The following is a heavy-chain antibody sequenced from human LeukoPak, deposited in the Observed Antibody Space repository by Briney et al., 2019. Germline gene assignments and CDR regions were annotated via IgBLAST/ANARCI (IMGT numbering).Heavy chain of an antibody. Sequence: GESLKISCKGSGYRFTSYWIGWVRQMPGKGLEWMGIIYPGDSDTRYSPSFQGQVTISADKSISTAYLQWNSLKASDTAMYYCARLLCSGGSCYEFFDYWGQGTLVTASS. J-gene: IGHJ4*02. CDR1: GYRFTSYW. V-gene: IGHV5-51*01. CDR2: IYPGDSDT. D-gene: IGHD2-15*01. CDR3: ARLLCSGGSCYEFFDY.